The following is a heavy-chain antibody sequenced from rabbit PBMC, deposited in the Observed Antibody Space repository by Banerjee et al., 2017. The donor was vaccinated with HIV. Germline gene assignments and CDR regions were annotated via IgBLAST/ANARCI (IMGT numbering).Heavy chain of an antibody. Sequence: QEQLKESGGGLVQPGGSLKLSCKASGSDFSSYYMTWVRQAPGKGLEWIACINTISGDTVYATWAKGRFTISKASWTTVTLQMTSLTAADTASYFCARDLAGVIGWNFNLWGPGTLVTVS. CDR2: INTISGDT. CDR3: ARDLAGVIGWNFNL. V-gene: IGHV1S45*01. D-gene: IGHD4-1*01. J-gene: IGHJ4*01. CDR1: GSDFSSYYM.